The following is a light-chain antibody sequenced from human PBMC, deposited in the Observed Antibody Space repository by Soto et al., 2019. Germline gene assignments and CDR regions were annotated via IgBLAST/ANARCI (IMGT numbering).Light chain of an antibody. J-gene: IGKJ4*01. Sequence: VLAQSTGTLCWAREARTTRCYRVSQFVSSTYLAWYQQRPGQAPRLLIYGASSRATGIPDRFSGGGSETDFTLTISRLEPEDPAVYYCQQYGLSPFTFGGGTKVDIK. CDR3: QQYGLSPFT. CDR2: GAS. CDR1: QFVSSTY. V-gene: IGKV3-20*01.